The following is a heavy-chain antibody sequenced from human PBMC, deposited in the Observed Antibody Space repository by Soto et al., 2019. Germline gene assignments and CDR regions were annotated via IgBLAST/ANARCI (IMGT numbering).Heavy chain of an antibody. V-gene: IGHV1-69*01. D-gene: IGHD2-15*01. CDR3: ARDEITRGCGGGSCYPSYGMDV. CDR1: GGTFSSYA. J-gene: IGHJ6*02. Sequence: QVQLVQSGAEVKKPGSSVKVSCKASGGTFSSYAISWVRQAPGQGLEWMGGIIPIFGTANYAQKFQGRVTITADESTSTAYMELSSLRSEDTAVYYCARDEITRGCGGGSCYPSYGMDVWGQGTTVTVSS. CDR2: IIPIFGTA.